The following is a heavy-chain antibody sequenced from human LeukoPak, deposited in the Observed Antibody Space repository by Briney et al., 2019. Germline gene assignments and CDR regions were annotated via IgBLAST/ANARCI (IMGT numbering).Heavy chain of an antibody. CDR3: ASIVVVVAARNAFDI. V-gene: IGHV1-69*04. CDR2: IIPILGIA. Sequence: ASVKVSCKASGGTFSSYAISWVRQAPGQGLEWMGRIIPILGIANYAQKFQGRVTITADKSTSTAYMELSSLRSEDTAVYYCASIVVVVAARNAFDIWGQGTMVTVSS. CDR1: GGTFSSYA. J-gene: IGHJ3*02. D-gene: IGHD2-15*01.